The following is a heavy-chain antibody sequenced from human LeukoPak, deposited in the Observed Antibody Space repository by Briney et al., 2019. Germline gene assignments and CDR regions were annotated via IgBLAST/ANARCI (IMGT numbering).Heavy chain of an antibody. CDR1: GGSISSSSYY. CDR3: ARGGIAARLPDY. Sequence: PSETLSLTCTVSGGSISSSSYYWGWIRQPPGKGLGWIGSIYYSGSTYYNPSLKSRVTISVDTSKNQFSLKLSSVTAADTAVYYCARGGIAARLPDYWGQGTLVTVSS. CDR2: IYYSGST. J-gene: IGHJ4*02. D-gene: IGHD6-6*01. V-gene: IGHV4-39*01.